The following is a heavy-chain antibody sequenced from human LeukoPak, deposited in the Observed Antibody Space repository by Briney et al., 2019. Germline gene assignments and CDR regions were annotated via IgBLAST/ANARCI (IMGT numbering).Heavy chain of an antibody. V-gene: IGHV1-3*01. CDR3: ATESGSYYQSEYFQH. J-gene: IGHJ1*01. CDR2: INAGNGNT. D-gene: IGHD1-26*01. Sequence: GASVKVSCKASGYTFTSYAMHWVRQAPGQRLEWMGWINAGNGNTKYSQKFQGRVTITRDTSASTAYMELSSLRSEDTAVYYCATESGSYYQSEYFQHWGQGTLVTVSS. CDR1: GYTFTSYA.